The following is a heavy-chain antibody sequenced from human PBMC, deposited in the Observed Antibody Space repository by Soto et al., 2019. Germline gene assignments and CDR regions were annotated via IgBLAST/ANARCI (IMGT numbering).Heavy chain of an antibody. J-gene: IGHJ4*02. CDR3: AKGPGSGWAGYFDN. CDR1: GFSFKKYA. D-gene: IGHD6-19*01. CDR2: ISDTGAST. Sequence: GGSLRLSCAASGFSFKKYAMKWVRQAPGEGLEWVASISDTGASTWYAESVRGRLSISRDNSKNTLYLQMNSLRGEDTAVYYCAKGPGSGWAGYFDNWGQGTLVTVPS. V-gene: IGHV3-23*01.